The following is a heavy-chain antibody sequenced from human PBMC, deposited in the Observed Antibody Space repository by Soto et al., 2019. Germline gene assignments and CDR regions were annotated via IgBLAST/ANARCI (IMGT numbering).Heavy chain of an antibody. CDR1: GFTFSSYS. V-gene: IGHV3-48*01. J-gene: IGHJ4*02. CDR3: ARDAGLGINW. D-gene: IGHD1-1*01. CDR2: ISSSSSTI. Sequence: EVQLVESGGGLVQPGGSLRLSCAASGFTFSSYSMNWVRQAPGKALEWVSYISSSSSTIYYADSVKGRFTISRDNGKNSLSQQTNSLRAEDTDVYYCARDAGLGINWWGGGTLVAVSS.